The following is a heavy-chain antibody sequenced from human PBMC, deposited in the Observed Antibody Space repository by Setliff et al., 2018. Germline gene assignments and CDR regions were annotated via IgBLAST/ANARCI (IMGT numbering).Heavy chain of an antibody. D-gene: IGHD3-9*01. V-gene: IGHV4-34*01. CDR3: ARRRYFDRYYYYGMDV. Sequence: SETLSLTCAVYGGSFSGYYWSWIRQPPGKGLEWIGEINHSGSTNYNPSLKSRVTISVDTSKNQFSLKLSSVTAADTAVYYCARRRYFDRYYYYGMDVRGQGTTVTVSS. CDR2: INHSGST. J-gene: IGHJ6*02. CDR1: GGSFSGYY.